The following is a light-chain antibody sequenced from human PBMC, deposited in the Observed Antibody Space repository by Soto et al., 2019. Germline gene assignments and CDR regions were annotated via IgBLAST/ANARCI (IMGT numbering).Light chain of an antibody. J-gene: IGLJ2*01. CDR1: SSNIGINH. V-gene: IGLV1-47*02. CDR3: AAWDDSLSGPV. CDR2: SNN. Sequence: QSVLTQPPSASGTPGQRVTSSCSGSSSNIGINHVYWYEQLPGTAPKLLIYSNNQRPSGVPDRFSGSKSGTSASLAICGLRSEDEADYYCAAWDDSLSGPVFGGGTKLTVL.